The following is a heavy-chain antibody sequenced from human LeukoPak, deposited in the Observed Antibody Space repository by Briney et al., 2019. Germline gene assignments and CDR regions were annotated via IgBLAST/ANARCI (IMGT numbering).Heavy chain of an antibody. D-gene: IGHD3-10*01. J-gene: IGHJ4*02. CDR2: IFHSGTT. CDR3: ARYEWFGELLLPDY. CDR1: GGSISGSLYY. Sequence: SETLSLTCTVSGGSISGSLYYWGWIRQPPGKGLDWIGSIFHSGTTHYNPSLKSRVTISADTSENQFSLKLSSVTAADTAVYYCARYEWFGELLLPDYWGQGTLVTVSS. V-gene: IGHV4-39*07.